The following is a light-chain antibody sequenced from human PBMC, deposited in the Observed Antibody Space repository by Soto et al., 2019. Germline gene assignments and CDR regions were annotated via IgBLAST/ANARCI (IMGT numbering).Light chain of an antibody. Sequence: QSVLTQPASLSVSPGQSIAISCTGTSSDVGGYSYVSWYQQQPGKAPKLVISDVSNRPSGVSDRFSGSKSGNTASLTISGLQTEGEADYYCASYTTSSTYVFGNGTKVTVL. CDR1: SSDVGGYSY. CDR3: ASYTTSSTYV. CDR2: DVS. J-gene: IGLJ1*01. V-gene: IGLV2-14*01.